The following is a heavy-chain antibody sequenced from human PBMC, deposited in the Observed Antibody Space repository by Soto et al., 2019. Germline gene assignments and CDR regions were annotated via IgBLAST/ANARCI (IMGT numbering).Heavy chain of an antibody. CDR1: GYTFTRYD. CDR3: ARTDGDLDY. D-gene: IGHD4-17*01. J-gene: IGHJ4*01. CDR2: MNPKSGYT. Sequence: QVQLVQSGAEVKKPGASVKVSCKTSGYTFTRYDINWVRQATGQGLEWMGWMNPKSGYTGCAQRFQGRLTMTRDTSISTAYMELSTLRSEDTAMYYCARTDGDLDYWGQGTLVTVSS. V-gene: IGHV1-8*01.